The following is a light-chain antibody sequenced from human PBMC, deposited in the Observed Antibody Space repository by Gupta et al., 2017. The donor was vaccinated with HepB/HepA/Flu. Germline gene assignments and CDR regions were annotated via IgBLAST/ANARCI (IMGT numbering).Light chain of an antibody. J-gene: IGKJ3*01. V-gene: IGKV1-12*01. CDR1: QEIGGW. CDR2: GAS. Sequence: DIQMTQSPSSVSASVGDRVTITCRASQEIGGWLAWYQQKPGTAPQILIYGASILQSGVPSRFSGSGFGTDFTLTISSLQPEDFATYYCQQYNTFPNAFGHGAKVDIK. CDR3: QQYNTFPNA.